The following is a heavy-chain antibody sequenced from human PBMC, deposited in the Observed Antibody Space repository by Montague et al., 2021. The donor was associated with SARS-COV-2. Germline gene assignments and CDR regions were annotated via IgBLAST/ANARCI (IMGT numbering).Heavy chain of an antibody. CDR1: GFTFSNYW. CDR3: ARDRGGYFYADDAFDL. V-gene: IGHV3-7*03. D-gene: IGHD3-22*01. Sequence: ASGFTFSNYWMSWIRQAPGKGLEWVANINQDGSVASYVDSVKGQFTISRDNAKSSLYLQMNSLGAEDTAVYYCARDRGGYFYADDAFDLWGRGTMVIISS. CDR2: INQDGSVA. J-gene: IGHJ3*01.